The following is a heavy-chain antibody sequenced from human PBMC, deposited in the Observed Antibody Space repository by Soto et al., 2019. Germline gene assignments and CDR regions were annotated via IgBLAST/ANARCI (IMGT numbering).Heavy chain of an antibody. Sequence: SETLSLTCTVSGGSISSYYWSWIRQSPGKGLEWIGYIYYSGSTNYNPSLKSRDSISVNTSKNQFSLKLSSVTAADTAVYYCARDPYYDSSGYYVRNGMDVWGQGTTVTVSS. CDR2: IYYSGST. CDR1: GGSISSYY. D-gene: IGHD3-22*01. CDR3: ARDPYYDSSGYYVRNGMDV. V-gene: IGHV4-59*01. J-gene: IGHJ6*02.